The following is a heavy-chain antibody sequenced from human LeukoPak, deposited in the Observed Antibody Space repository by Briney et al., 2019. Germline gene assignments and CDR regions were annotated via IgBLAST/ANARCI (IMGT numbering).Heavy chain of an antibody. D-gene: IGHD1-26*01. J-gene: IGHJ5*02. CDR1: GYSFTNYW. CDR3: ARGAEVGEDWFDP. CDR2: IYPGDSDT. V-gene: IGHV5-51*01. Sequence: GESLKISCKGSGYSFTNYWIGWVRQMPGKGLEWMGFIYPGDSDTKYSPSFQGQVTISADKSISTAYLQWSSLKASDTAMYYCARGAEVGEDWFDPWGQGTLVTVSS.